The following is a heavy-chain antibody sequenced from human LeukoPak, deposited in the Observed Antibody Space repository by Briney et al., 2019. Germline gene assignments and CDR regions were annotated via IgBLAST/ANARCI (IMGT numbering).Heavy chain of an antibody. CDR3: ARVGDSSGYDYGSTEYFQH. V-gene: IGHV4-34*01. J-gene: IGHJ1*01. D-gene: IGHD3-22*01. CDR1: GGSFSGDY. CDR2: INHSGST. Sequence: SETLSLTCAVYGGSFSGDYWSWIRQPPGQGLEWIGEINHSGSTNYNPSLKSRVTISVDTSKNQFSLKLSSLTAADTAVYYCARVGDSSGYDYGSTEYFQHWGQGTLVTVSS.